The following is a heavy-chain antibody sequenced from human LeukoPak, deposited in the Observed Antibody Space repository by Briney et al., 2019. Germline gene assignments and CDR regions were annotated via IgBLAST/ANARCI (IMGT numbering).Heavy chain of an antibody. CDR1: GGSISSSSYY. CDR3: ARRAVADDY. J-gene: IGHJ4*02. Sequence: SETLSLTCTVSGGSISSSSYYWGWIRQPPGKGREWIGSIYYSGSTYYNPSLKSRVTISVDTSKNQFSLKLSSVTAADTAVYYCARRAVADDYWGQGTLVTVSS. D-gene: IGHD6-19*01. CDR2: IYYSGST. V-gene: IGHV4-39*01.